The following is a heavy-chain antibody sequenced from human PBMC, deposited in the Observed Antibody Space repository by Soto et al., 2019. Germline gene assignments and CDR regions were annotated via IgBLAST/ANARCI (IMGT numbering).Heavy chain of an antibody. J-gene: IGHJ4*02. D-gene: IGHD1-1*01. CDR1: GFTFNNFG. Sequence: GGSLRLSCAASGFTFNNFGLSWVRQAPGEGLEWVSHIGGGSAATYYADSVKGRLTISRDNAKSSLYLQMNSLRAEDTAVYYCARAAQQLSINFDNWGQGTPVTVSS. CDR3: ARAAQQLSINFDN. CDR2: IGGGSAAT. V-gene: IGHV3-48*01.